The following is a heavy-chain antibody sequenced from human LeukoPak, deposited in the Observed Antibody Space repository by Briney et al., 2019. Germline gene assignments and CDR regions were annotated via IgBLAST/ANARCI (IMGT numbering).Heavy chain of an antibody. D-gene: IGHD2-15*01. CDR3: AKDFCSGSSCYIFDY. CDR2: IQYDGTHK. J-gene: IGHJ4*02. CDR1: GFTFSSYG. Sequence: GGSLRLSCAASGFTFSSYGMNWIRQAPGRGLEWVAFIQYDGTHKYYVDSVKGRFTISRDNSKSTLHLQMNSLRAEDTAVYYCAKDFCSGSSCYIFDYWGQGTLVTVSS. V-gene: IGHV3-30*02.